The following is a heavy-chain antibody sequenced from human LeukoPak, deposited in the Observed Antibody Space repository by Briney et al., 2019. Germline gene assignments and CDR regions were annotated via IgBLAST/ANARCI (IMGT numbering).Heavy chain of an antibody. V-gene: IGHV5-51*01. CDR2: IYPADSDT. CDR1: GYSFTSYW. D-gene: IGHD6-6*01. J-gene: IGHJ3*02. CDR3: ARTDRPYCSSSFAFDI. Sequence: GASLKISCKGSGYSFTSYWIGWVRQLPGKGLEWMGIIYPADSDTRYSPSFQGEVTISADKSNSTAYMQWSSLKASDTAMYYCARTDRPYCSSSFAFDIWGQGTMVTVSS.